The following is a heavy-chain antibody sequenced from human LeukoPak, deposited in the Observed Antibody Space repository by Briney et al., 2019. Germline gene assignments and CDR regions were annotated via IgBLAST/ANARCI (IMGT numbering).Heavy chain of an antibody. J-gene: IGHJ4*02. V-gene: IGHV1-8*01. CDR2: MNPNSGNT. Sequence: ASVKVSCKASGYTFTSYDINWVRQATGQGLEWMGWMNPNSGNTGYAQKFQGRVTITTNTSISTAYMELSSLRSDDPAVYYCTRGGRRYYYSSNTLDTDCWGQGSLLTVSS. CDR1: GYTFTSYD. CDR3: TRGGRRYYYSSNTLDTDC. D-gene: IGHD3-22*01.